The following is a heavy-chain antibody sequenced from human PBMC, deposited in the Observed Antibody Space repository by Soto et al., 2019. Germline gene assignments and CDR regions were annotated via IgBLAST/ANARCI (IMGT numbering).Heavy chain of an antibody. CDR1: GGSISSSSYY. CDR3: ARQHGYGSGSYYFDY. J-gene: IGHJ4*02. Sequence: SETLSLTCTVSGGSISSSSYYWGWIRQPPGKGLEWIGSIYYSGSTYYNPSLKSRVTISVDTSKNQFSLKLSSVTAADTAVYYCARQHGYGSGSYYFDYWGQGTLVTVSS. D-gene: IGHD3-10*01. CDR2: IYYSGST. V-gene: IGHV4-39*01.